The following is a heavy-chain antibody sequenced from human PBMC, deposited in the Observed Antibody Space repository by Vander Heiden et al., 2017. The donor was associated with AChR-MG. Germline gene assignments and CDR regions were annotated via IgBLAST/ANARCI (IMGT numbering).Heavy chain of an antibody. CDR1: GGSIGSGGYS. Sequence: QLQESGSGLVKPSQTLSLTCAVSGGSIGSGGYSWSWIRQPPGKVLEWIGYIYHSGSTYYNPSLKSRVTISADRSKNQFSLKLSAVTAADTAVYYCASGIAAAGGWFDPWGQGTLVTVSS. CDR3: ASGIAAAGGWFDP. J-gene: IGHJ5*02. D-gene: IGHD6-13*01. CDR2: IYHSGST. V-gene: IGHV4-30-2*01.